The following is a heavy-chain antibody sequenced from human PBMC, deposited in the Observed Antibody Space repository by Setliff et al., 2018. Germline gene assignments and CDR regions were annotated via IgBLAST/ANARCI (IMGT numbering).Heavy chain of an antibody. CDR1: GFTFSSYW. CDR3: ARDREGDGNYYMDV. J-gene: IGHJ6*03. D-gene: IGHD1-1*01. CDR2: MNSDGSTK. V-gene: IGHV3-74*01. Sequence: GGSLRLSCAASGFTFSSYWMHWVRQAPGEGLVWVSRMNSDGSTKNYADSVKGRFTISRDNTKNTVYLQMNSLRAEDTAVYYCARDREGDGNYYMDVWGKGTTVTVSS.